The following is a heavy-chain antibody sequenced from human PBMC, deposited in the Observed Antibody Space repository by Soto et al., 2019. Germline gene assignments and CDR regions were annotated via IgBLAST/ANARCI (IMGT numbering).Heavy chain of an antibody. Sequence: XETLSLTCTVSRSSIYTYSWAWVRQPAGKGLQWIGHIYSSGSANYSPSLTGRVSMSVDSSKNQISLKLSSVTDADTAVYYCATIVGANDYWGQGTLVTVSS. CDR3: ATIVGANDY. V-gene: IGHV4-4*07. J-gene: IGHJ4*02. D-gene: IGHD1-26*01. CDR1: RSSIYTYS. CDR2: IYSSGSA.